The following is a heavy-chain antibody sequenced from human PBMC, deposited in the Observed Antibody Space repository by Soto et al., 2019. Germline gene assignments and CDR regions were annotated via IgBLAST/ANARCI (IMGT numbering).Heavy chain of an antibody. Sequence: QVQLQESGPGLVKPSQTLSLTCTVSGGSISSGGYYWSWIRQHPGKGLEWIGYIYYSGSTYYNPSLKSRVTISVDTSKNQFSLKLSSVTAADTAVYYCARAGDRGYCSSTSCYDAGGFDYWGQGTLVTVSS. CDR1: GGSISSGGYY. V-gene: IGHV4-31*03. J-gene: IGHJ4*02. CDR2: IYYSGST. D-gene: IGHD2-2*01. CDR3: ARAGDRGYCSSTSCYDAGGFDY.